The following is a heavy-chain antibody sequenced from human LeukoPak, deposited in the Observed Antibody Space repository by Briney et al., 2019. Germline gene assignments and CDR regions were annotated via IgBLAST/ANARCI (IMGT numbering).Heavy chain of an antibody. V-gene: IGHV1-2*02. CDR2: INPNSGGT. J-gene: IGHJ4*02. CDR1: GYTFTGYY. D-gene: IGHD3-10*01. Sequence: ASVKVSCKASGYTFTGYYMHWVRQAPGQGLEWMGWINPNSGGTNYAQKFQGRVTMTRDTSISTAYMELSRLRSDDTAVYYCARVRGGQLWFGELFYFDYWGQGTLVTVSS. CDR3: ARVRGGQLWFGELFYFDY.